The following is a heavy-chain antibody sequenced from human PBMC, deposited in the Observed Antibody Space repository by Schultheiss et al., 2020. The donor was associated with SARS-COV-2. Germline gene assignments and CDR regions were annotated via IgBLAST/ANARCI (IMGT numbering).Heavy chain of an antibody. CDR2: IYHSGST. CDR3: ARIGMVRAVRDAFDT. J-gene: IGHJ3*02. V-gene: IGHV4-38-2*01. CDR1: GYSISSGYY. D-gene: IGHD3-10*01. Sequence: SETLSLTCAVSGYSISSGYYWGWIRQPPGKGLEWIGSIYHSGSTYYNPSLKSRVTISVDTSKNQFSLKLSSVTAADTAVYYCARIGMVRAVRDAFDTWGQGTMVTVSS.